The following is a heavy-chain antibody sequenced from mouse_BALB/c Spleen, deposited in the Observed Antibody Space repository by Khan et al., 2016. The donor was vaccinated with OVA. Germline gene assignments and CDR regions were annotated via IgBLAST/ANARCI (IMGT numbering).Heavy chain of an antibody. CDR3: TRKDYYDYDPFPY. CDR1: GYSITSEYA. D-gene: IGHD2-4*01. J-gene: IGHJ3*01. V-gene: IGHV3-2*02. Sequence: DVQLVESGPGLVKPSQSLSLTCTVTGYSITSEYAWNWIRQFPGNKLEWMGYINYSGSTRFNPSLKSRTSITRDTSKNQFFLQLNSVTTEDTATYYCTRKDYYDYDPFPYWGQGTLVTVSA. CDR2: INYSGST.